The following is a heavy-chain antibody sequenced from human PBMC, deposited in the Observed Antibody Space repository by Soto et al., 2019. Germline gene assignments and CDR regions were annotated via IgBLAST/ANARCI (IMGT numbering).Heavy chain of an antibody. V-gene: IGHV4-59*01. CDR2: IYYSGST. D-gene: IGHD3-10*01. CDR3: ASLYGSGRLDY. J-gene: IGHJ4*02. Sequence: SETLSLTCTISGGSISSYYWSWIRQPPGKGLEWIGYIYYSGSTNYNPSLKSRVTISVDTSKNQFSLKLSSVTAADTAVYYCASLYGSGRLDYWGQGTLVTVSS. CDR1: GGSISSYY.